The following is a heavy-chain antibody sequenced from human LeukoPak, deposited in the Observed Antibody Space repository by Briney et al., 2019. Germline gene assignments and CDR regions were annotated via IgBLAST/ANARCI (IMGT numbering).Heavy chain of an antibody. V-gene: IGHV4-30-4*01. CDR2: IYYSGST. Sequence: SETLSLTCTVSGVSISSGDYYWSWIRQPPGKGLEWIGYIYYSGSTYYNPSLKSRVTISVDTSKNQFSLKLSSVTAADTAVYYCARSWDYMGRGVIIPNWFDPWGQGTLVTVSS. CDR3: ARSWDYMGRGVIIPNWFDP. J-gene: IGHJ5*02. D-gene: IGHD3-10*01. CDR1: GVSISSGDYY.